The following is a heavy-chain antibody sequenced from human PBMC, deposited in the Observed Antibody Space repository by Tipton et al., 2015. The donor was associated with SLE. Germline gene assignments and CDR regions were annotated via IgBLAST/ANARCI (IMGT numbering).Heavy chain of an antibody. CDR3: AGDVADSDSTGIPGDF. Sequence: TLSLTCTVSGGSISSSSYYWGWIRQPPGKGLEWIGSIYYSGSTNYNPSLKSRVTISIDTSKNQFSLKLRSVTAADTAVYYCAGDVADSDSTGIPGDFWGQGTLGTVPS. CDR1: GGSISSSSYY. CDR2: IYYSGST. V-gene: IGHV4-39*07. D-gene: IGHD2-8*02. J-gene: IGHJ4*02.